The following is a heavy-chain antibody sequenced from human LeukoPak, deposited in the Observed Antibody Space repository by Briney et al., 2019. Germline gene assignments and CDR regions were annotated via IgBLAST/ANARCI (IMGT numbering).Heavy chain of an antibody. Sequence: PGGSLRLSCAASGFTFSSYWMHWVRQAPGKGLVWVSRINGDGSSTSYADSVKGRFTISRDNVKNTLYLQMNSLRAEDTAVYYCARGRYFDWLLYDGMDVWGQGTTVTVSS. CDR2: INGDGSST. CDR3: ARGRYFDWLLYDGMDV. D-gene: IGHD3-9*01. CDR1: GFTFSSYW. V-gene: IGHV3-74*01. J-gene: IGHJ6*02.